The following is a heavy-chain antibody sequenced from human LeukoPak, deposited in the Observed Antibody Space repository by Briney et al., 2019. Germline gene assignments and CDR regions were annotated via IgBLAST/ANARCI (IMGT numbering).Heavy chain of an antibody. CDR2: IHCSGST. Sequence: SQTLSLTCTVSGGCISSGYYYWNWIRQHPGKGLEWIGFIHCSGSTYYNPSLRSRVTISIDTSKNQFSLNLSSVTAADTAVYYCARDGIAATGSPFDYWGQGALVTVSS. J-gene: IGHJ4*02. D-gene: IGHD6-13*01. CDR3: ARDGIAATGSPFDY. CDR1: GGCISSGYYY. V-gene: IGHV4-31*03.